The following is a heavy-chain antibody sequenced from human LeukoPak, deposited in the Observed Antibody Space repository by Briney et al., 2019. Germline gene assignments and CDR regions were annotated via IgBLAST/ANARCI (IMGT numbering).Heavy chain of an antibody. CDR1: GFTFSDYY. J-gene: IGHJ4*02. Sequence: GGSLRLSCAASGFTFSDYYMSWIRQAPGKGLEWVSYISSSSSYTNYADSVKGRFTISRDNAKNSLYLQMNSLRAEDTAVYYCARYLPAAMSLFDYWGQGTLVTVSS. D-gene: IGHD2-2*01. CDR2: ISSSSSYT. CDR3: ARYLPAAMSLFDY. V-gene: IGHV3-11*03.